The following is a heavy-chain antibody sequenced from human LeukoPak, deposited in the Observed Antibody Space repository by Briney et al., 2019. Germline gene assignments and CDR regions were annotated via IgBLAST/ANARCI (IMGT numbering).Heavy chain of an antibody. Sequence: AGGSLRLSCAASGFTFSYYGMSWVRQAPGKGLEWVSTISASDDNTFYADSAKGRFTISRDNSKNTLYLQMNSLRAEDTAVYYCAKTFNWNFFDSWGQGTLVTVSS. CDR2: ISASDDNT. D-gene: IGHD1-1*01. V-gene: IGHV3-23*01. CDR3: AKTFNWNFFDS. J-gene: IGHJ4*02. CDR1: GFTFSYYG.